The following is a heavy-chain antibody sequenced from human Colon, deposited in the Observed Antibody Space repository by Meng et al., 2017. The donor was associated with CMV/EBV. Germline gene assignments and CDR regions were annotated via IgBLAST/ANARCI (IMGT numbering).Heavy chain of an antibody. D-gene: IGHD6-6*01. V-gene: IGHV3-11*01. Sequence: GGSLRLSCAASGFRFSDYYMNWIRQAPGRGLEWIAYISGGGSTIVYADSVKGRFTISRDNAKNTLYLQMNSLRGDDTAVYYCATDRGIIPSRPGAFDIWGQGTMVTVSS. CDR3: ATDRGIIPSRPGAFDI. CDR2: ISGGGSTI. CDR1: GFRFSDYY. J-gene: IGHJ3*02.